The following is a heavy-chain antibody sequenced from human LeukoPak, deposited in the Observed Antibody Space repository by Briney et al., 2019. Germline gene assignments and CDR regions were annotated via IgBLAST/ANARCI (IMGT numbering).Heavy chain of an antibody. CDR2: ISFDGSNT. D-gene: IGHD3-3*02. Sequence: PGRSLRLSCATSGFTFMSYGMHWVRQAPGKGLEWVAFISFDGSNTDYADSVKGRFTISRDNSKNTLDLQVNSLRVEDTAVYYCAKGALYFRHWGQGTLVTVSS. CDR1: GFTFMSYG. V-gene: IGHV3-30*18. CDR3: AKGALYFRH. J-gene: IGHJ1*01.